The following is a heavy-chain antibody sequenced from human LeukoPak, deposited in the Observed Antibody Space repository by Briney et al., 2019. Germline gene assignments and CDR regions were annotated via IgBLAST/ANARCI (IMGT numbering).Heavy chain of an antibody. CDR3: ARGPYSSGSSADY. D-gene: IGHD6-19*01. CDR2: ISSSDTYT. V-gene: IGHV3-11*06. J-gene: IGHJ4*02. Sequence: GGSLRLSCAASGFTLSDYYMSWIRQAPGKGLEWVSYISSSDTYTNYADSVKGRFTISRDNAKNSLYLQMNSLRAEDTAVYYCARGPYSSGSSADYWGQGTLVTVSS. CDR1: GFTLSDYY.